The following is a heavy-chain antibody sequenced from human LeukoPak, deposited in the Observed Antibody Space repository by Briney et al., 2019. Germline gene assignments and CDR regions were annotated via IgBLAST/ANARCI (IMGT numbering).Heavy chain of an antibody. D-gene: IGHD1-7*01. V-gene: IGHV3-7*01. CDR2: IDEHGFRT. CDR3: ARDGITCTRDY. CDR1: GFIFRSYW. Sequence: GGSLRLSCAASGFIFRSYWMVWVRQAPGKGLEWVASIDEHGFRTYYAASVTGRFTISKDTAKNSLDLQMNSLRAEDTAVYYCARDGITCTRDYWGQGALVTVSS. J-gene: IGHJ4*02.